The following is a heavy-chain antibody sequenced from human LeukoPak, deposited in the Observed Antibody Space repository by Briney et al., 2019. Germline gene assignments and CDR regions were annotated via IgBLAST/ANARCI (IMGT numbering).Heavy chain of an antibody. V-gene: IGHV1-46*01. CDR1: GYTFTSYY. J-gene: IGHJ4*02. CDR3: ARENPSTVTTEGGFDY. Sequence: VASVKVSCKASGYTFTSYYMHWVRRAPGQGLECMGMIDPSGGSTSYAQKFQGRVTMTRDTSTSTVYMELSSLRSEDTAVYYCARENPSTVTTEGGFDYWGQGTLVTVSS. CDR2: IDPSGGST. D-gene: IGHD4-11*01.